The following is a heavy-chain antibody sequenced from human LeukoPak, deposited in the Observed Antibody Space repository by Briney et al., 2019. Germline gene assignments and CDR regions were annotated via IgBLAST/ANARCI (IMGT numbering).Heavy chain of an antibody. V-gene: IGHV3-73*01. CDR2: IRSKANSYAT. D-gene: IGHD3-10*01. CDR1: GFTFSGSA. CDR3: TSSLYGSGSYPNYYYYYGMDV. J-gene: IGHJ6*04. Sequence: GGSLRLSCAASGFTFSGSAMHWVRQASGKGLEWVGRIRSKANSYATAYAASVKGSFTISRDDSKNTAYLQMNSLKTEDTAVYYCTSSLYGSGSYPNYYYYYGMDVWGKGTTVTVSS.